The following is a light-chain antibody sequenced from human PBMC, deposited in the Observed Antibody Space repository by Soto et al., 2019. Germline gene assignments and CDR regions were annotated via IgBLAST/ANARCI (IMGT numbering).Light chain of an antibody. Sequence: EIVMTQSPATLSVPPGERATLSCRASQSVSSNLAWYQQKPGQAPRLLIYGASTRATGIPARFSGSGSGTDFTLTISSLEPEDFAVYYCQQRSNWPLTFGGGTKVDNK. J-gene: IGKJ4*01. V-gene: IGKV3-15*01. CDR1: QSVSSN. CDR2: GAS. CDR3: QQRSNWPLT.